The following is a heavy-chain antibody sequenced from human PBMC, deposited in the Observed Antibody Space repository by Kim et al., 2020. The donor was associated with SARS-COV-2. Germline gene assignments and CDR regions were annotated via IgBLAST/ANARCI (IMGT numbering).Heavy chain of an antibody. J-gene: IGHJ4*02. CDR1: GFTFSSYW. CDR3: ARDETFVDYYGSGWIQAFDY. V-gene: IGHV3-7*01. CDR2: IKQDGSEK. Sequence: GGSLRLSCAASGFTFSSYWMSWVRQAPGKGLEWVANIKQDGSEKYYVDSVKGRFTISRDNANNSLYLQMNSLRAEETAVYYCARDETFVDYYGSGWIQAFDYWGQGTLVTVSS. D-gene: IGHD3-10*01.